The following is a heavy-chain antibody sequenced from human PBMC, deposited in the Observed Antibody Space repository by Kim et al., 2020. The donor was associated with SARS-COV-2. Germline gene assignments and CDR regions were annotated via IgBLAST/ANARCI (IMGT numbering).Heavy chain of an antibody. CDR3: AKADPYSSSWSFDY. Sequence: ADSVKGRFTISRDNSKNTLYLQMNSLRAEDTAVYYCAKADPYSSSWSFDYWGQGTLVTVSS. D-gene: IGHD6-13*01. J-gene: IGHJ4*02. V-gene: IGHV3-23*01.